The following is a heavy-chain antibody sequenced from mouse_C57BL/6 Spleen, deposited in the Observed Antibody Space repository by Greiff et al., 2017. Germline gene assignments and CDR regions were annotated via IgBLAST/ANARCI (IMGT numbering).Heavy chain of an antibody. J-gene: IGHJ2*01. Sequence: VQLQESGAELVKPGASVKISCKASGYAFSSYWMNWVKQRPGKGLEWIGQIYPGDGDTNYNGKFKGKATLTADKSSSTAYMQLSSLTSEDSAVYFCARFIYYGSSYEGYFDYWGQGTTLTVSS. V-gene: IGHV1-80*01. CDR1: GYAFSSYW. CDR2: IYPGDGDT. CDR3: ARFIYYGSSYEGYFDY. D-gene: IGHD1-1*01.